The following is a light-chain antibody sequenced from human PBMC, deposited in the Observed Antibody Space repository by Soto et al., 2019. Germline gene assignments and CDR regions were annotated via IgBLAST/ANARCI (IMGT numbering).Light chain of an antibody. CDR2: SNN. V-gene: IGLV1-44*01. CDR3: SAWDDSLNGHVV. CDR1: NSNIGKNT. J-gene: IGLJ2*01. Sequence: QLVLTQPPSASGTPGQRLSISCSGNNSNIGKNTVNWYQQLPRTAPKLLIYSNNQRPSGVPGRFSGSKSGTSASLAITGLQSEDEADYYCSAWDDSLNGHVVFSGGTQLTVL.